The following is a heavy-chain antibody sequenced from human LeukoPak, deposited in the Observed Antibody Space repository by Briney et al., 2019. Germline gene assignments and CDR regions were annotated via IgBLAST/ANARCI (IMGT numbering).Heavy chain of an antibody. CDR1: GGSISSYY. CDR3: ARGDLAYYMDV. CDR2: IYYSGST. V-gene: IGHV4-59*01. Sequence: TSETPSLTCTVSGGSISSYYWSWIRQPPGKGLEWIGYIYYSGSTNYNPSLKSRVTISVDTSKNQFSLKLSSVTAADTAVYYCARGDLAYYMDVWGKGTTVTVSS. J-gene: IGHJ6*03. D-gene: IGHD3-16*01.